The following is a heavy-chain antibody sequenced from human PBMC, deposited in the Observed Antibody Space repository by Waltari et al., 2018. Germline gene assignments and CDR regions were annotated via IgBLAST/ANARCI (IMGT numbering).Heavy chain of an antibody. CDR1: GGSISSSSYY. D-gene: IGHD6-13*01. CDR3: ARDPFRIAAAGTIYYYYGMDV. Sequence: QLQLQESGPGLVKPSETLSLTCTVSGGSISSSSYYWGWIRQPPGKGLEWIGSIYYSGSTYYTPSLKSRVTISVDTSKNQFSLKLSSVTAADTAVYYCARDPFRIAAAGTIYYYYGMDVWGQGTTVTVSS. CDR2: IYYSGST. V-gene: IGHV4-39*07. J-gene: IGHJ6*02.